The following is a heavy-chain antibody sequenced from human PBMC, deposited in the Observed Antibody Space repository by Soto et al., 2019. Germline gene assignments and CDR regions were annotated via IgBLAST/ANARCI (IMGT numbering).Heavy chain of an antibody. CDR3: AADRSGATADYYYYYGMDV. Sequence: QIQLVQSGDEVKKPGASVKVSCKGSGYTFIRHGISWVRQAPGQGLEWMGWISPYTSDTKYVQKFQGRVTMTTDTYTSTAHMELRSLRPDDTDIYYCAADRSGATADYYYYYGMDVWGHGTTDTVSS. CDR2: ISPYTSDT. J-gene: IGHJ6*02. CDR1: GYTFIRHG. V-gene: IGHV1-18*01. D-gene: IGHD3-3*01.